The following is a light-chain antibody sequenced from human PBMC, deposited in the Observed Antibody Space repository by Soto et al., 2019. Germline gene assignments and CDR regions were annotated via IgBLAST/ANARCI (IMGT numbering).Light chain of an antibody. CDR1: QTVSGNY. Sequence: EVVLTQSPATLSLSPGERATLSCGASQTVSGNYLAWYQQKPGLAPRLLIYDASSRATGIPDRFIGSGSGTDFTLTINRLEPEDFAVDYCQQYGNSPPRYTFGQGTKLEI. CDR2: DAS. CDR3: QQYGNSPPRYT. V-gene: IGKV3D-20*01. J-gene: IGKJ2*01.